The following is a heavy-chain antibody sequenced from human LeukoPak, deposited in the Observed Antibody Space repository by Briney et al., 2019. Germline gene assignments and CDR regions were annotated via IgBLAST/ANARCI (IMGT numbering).Heavy chain of an antibody. Sequence: SETLSLTCSVSGASISSGSNYWGWIRQPPGKGLEWIGSLYHSGSASYNPSLKSRVTTSVDTSKNRFSLKLTSVTAADTAVYYCARELHSGSYYFDYWGQGTLVIVSS. V-gene: IGHV4-39*07. D-gene: IGHD1-26*01. CDR1: GASISSGSNY. CDR2: LYHSGSA. CDR3: ARELHSGSYYFDY. J-gene: IGHJ4*02.